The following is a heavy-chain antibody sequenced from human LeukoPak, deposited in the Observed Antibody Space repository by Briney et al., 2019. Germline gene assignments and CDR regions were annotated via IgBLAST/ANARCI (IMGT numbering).Heavy chain of an antibody. CDR1: GGSISSGSYY. CDR2: IYTSGST. Sequence: SETLSLTCTVSGGSISSGSYYWSWIRQPAGKGLEWIGRIYTSGSTNYNPSLKSRVTISVDTSKNQFSLKLSSVTAADTAVYYCVLRVVAANWDIWGQGTMVTVSS. D-gene: IGHD2-15*01. CDR3: VLRVVAANWDI. V-gene: IGHV4-61*02. J-gene: IGHJ3*02.